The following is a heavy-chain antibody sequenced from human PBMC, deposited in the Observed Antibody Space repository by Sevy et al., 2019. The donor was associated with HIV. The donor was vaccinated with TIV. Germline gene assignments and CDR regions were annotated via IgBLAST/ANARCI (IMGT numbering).Heavy chain of an antibody. CDR1: GFTFSSYA. V-gene: IGHV3-23*01. J-gene: IGHJ4*02. D-gene: IGHD3-22*01. Sequence: GGSLRLSCAASGFTFSSYAMSWVRQAPGKGLEWVSAISGSGGSTYYAHSVKGRFTISRDNSKNTLYLQMNSLRAEDTAVYYCAKDSGSSGYCFDYWGQGTLVTVSS. CDR2: ISGSGGST. CDR3: AKDSGSSGYCFDY.